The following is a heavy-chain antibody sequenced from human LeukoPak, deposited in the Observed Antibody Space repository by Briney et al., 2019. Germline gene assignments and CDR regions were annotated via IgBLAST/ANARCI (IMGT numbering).Heavy chain of an antibody. CDR2: ISGSGGST. Sequence: GGSLRLSCAASGFTFSSYAMSWVRQAPGKGLEWVSAISGSGGSTYYADSVKGRFTISRDNSKNTLYLQMNSLRAEDTAVYYCARPIGAIYYFDYWGQGTLVTVSS. V-gene: IGHV3-23*01. D-gene: IGHD2-2*01. CDR1: GFTFSSYA. J-gene: IGHJ4*02. CDR3: ARPIGAIYYFDY.